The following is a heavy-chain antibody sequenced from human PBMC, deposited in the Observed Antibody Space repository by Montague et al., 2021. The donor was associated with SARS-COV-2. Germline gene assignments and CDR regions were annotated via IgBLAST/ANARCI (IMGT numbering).Heavy chain of an antibody. V-gene: IGHV3-23*03. Sequence: SLRLSCAAFGFTVSSYAMSRVRQAPGKGLEWVSVIYSGGSSPYYXYSXKGRFTISRDNSKNTLYLQMNSLRAEDTAVYYCAKDLEEFITIFGVVTKSPLGMDVWGQGTTVTVSS. CDR2: IYSGGSSP. CDR3: AKDLEEFITIFGVVTKSPLGMDV. J-gene: IGHJ6*02. D-gene: IGHD3-3*01. CDR1: GFTVSSYA.